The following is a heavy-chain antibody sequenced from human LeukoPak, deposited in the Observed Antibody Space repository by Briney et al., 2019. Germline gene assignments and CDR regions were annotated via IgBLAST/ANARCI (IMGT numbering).Heavy chain of an antibody. J-gene: IGHJ4*02. D-gene: IGHD2-15*01. V-gene: IGHV4-59*12. CDR2: IYYSGST. CDR1: GGSISPYY. Sequence: SETLSLTCTVSGGSISPYYWSWIRQPPGKGLEWIGYIYYSGSTNYNPSLKSRVTISVDTSKNQFSLKLSSVTAADTAVYYCARDPSVVAATGDYWGQGTLVTVSS. CDR3: ARDPSVVAATGDY.